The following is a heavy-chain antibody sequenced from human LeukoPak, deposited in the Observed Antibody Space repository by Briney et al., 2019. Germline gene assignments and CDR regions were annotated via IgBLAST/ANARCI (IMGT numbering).Heavy chain of an antibody. CDR2: ISWNSGSI. CDR3: AKAGGQYYYDSSGYLIDY. J-gene: IGHJ4*02. Sequence: GGSLRLSCAASGFTVSSNYMSWVRQAPGKGLEWVSGISWNSGSIGYADSVKGRFTISRDNAKNSLYLQMNSLRAEDTALYYCAKAGGQYYYDSSGYLIDYWGQGTLVTVSS. V-gene: IGHV3-9*01. D-gene: IGHD3-22*01. CDR1: GFTVSSNY.